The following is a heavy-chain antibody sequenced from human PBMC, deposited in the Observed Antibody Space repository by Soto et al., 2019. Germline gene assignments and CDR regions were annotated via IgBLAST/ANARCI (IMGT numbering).Heavy chain of an antibody. D-gene: IGHD6-6*01. CDR2: INHSGST. V-gene: IGHV4-34*01. J-gene: IGHJ5*01. CDR3: ARGRYSSSSGWFDP. CDR1: GGSFSGYY. Sequence: PSETMSLTCAVYGGSFSGYYWSWIRPPPGKGLEWIGEINHSGSTNYNPSLKSRATISVDTSKNQFSLKLSAVTAADTAVYYCARGRYSSSSGWFDPWGQGTMVTVSS.